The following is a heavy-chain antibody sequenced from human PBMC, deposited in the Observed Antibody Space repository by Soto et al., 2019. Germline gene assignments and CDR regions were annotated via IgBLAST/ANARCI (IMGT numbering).Heavy chain of an antibody. D-gene: IGHD6-13*01. CDR3: ARDEYSSSWHYGMDV. CDR1: GDXVSSNSAA. J-gene: IGHJ6*02. Sequence: QXLSLTCAISGDXVSSNSAAWNWIRQSPARGLEWLGRTYYRSKWYNDYAVSVKSRITINPDTSKNQFSLQLNSVTPEDTAVHYCARDEYSSSWHYGMDVWGQGTTVTVS. CDR2: TYYRSKWYN. V-gene: IGHV6-1*01.